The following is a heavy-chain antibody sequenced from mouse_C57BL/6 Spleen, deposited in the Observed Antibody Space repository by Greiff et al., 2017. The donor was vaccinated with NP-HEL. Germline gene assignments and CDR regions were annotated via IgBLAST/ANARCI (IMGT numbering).Heavy chain of an antibody. CDR2: IYPRSGNT. CDR1: GYTFTSYG. CDR3: ARFITTVVATLDFDY. D-gene: IGHD1-1*01. Sequence: QVQLQQSGAELARPGASVKLSCKASGYTFTSYGISWVKQRTGQGLEWIGEIYPRSGNTYYNEKFKGKATLTADKSSSPAYMELRSLTSEDSAVYFCARFITTVVATLDFDYWGQGTTLTVSS. V-gene: IGHV1-81*01. J-gene: IGHJ2*01.